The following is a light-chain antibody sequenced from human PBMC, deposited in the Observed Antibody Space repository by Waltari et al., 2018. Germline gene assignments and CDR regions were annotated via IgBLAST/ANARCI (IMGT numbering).Light chain of an antibody. V-gene: IGKV3-11*01. CDR3: QQRSDWPYT. CDR1: QCVSNY. CDR2: DAS. Sequence: EIVLTQSPATLSLSPGERATLSCRASQCVSNYLAWYQQKVGQAPRLLIDDASNRATGIPARFSGSGSGTDFTLIISSLEPEDFAVYYCQQRSDWPYTFGQGTKLEIK. J-gene: IGKJ2*01.